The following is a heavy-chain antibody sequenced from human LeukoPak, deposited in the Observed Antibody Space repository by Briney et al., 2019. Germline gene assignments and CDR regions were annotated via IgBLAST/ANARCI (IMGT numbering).Heavy chain of an antibody. V-gene: IGHV3-23*01. CDR1: GFTFSSYA. CDR2: ISGSGGST. CDR3: AKDVPYYYDSSGIY. Sequence: GASLRLSCAASGFTFSSYATSCVRQAPRKWLEWVSAISGSGGSTYYADSVKRRFTISRDNSKNTLYLQMNSLRAEDTAVYYCAKDVPYYYDSSGIYWGQGTLVTVSS. J-gene: IGHJ4*02. D-gene: IGHD3-22*01.